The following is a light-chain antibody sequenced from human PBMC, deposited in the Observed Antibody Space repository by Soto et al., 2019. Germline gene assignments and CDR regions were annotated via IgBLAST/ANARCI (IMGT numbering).Light chain of an antibody. CDR3: SSYTATRTVV. V-gene: IGLV2-14*03. Sequence: QSVLTQPASVSGSPGQSITIACTGTSSDVGGYNHVSWYQVHPGKAPRLVIYDVSIRPPAVSDRFSGSTSGNTASLTISGLQAEDEADYYCSSYTATRTVVFGGGTPLTVL. CDR2: DVS. CDR1: SSDVGGYNH. J-gene: IGLJ3*02.